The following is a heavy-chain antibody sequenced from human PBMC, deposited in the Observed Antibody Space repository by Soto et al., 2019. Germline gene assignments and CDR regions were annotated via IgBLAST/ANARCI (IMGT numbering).Heavy chain of an antibody. CDR1: GFTFNSHA. CDR2: ISGSASAI. D-gene: IGHD3-16*01. CDR3: AKKRSGSWSMGCFDS. J-gene: IGHJ4*02. V-gene: IGHV3-23*01. Sequence: GGSLRLSCSASGFTFNSHAMNWVRQAPGKGLEWLSAISGSASAIYYADSVKGRFTISRDSSTNTVCLQMNSLRAEDTALYYCAKKRSGSWSMGCFDSWGQGTLVTVSS.